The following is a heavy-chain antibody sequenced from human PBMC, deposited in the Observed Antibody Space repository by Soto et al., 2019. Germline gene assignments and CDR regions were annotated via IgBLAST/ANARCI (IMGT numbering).Heavy chain of an antibody. CDR1: GGSFSGYY. V-gene: IGHV4-34*01. Sequence: TSETLSLTCAVYGGSFSGYYWSLIRQPPGKGLEWIGEINHSGSTNYNPSLKSRVTISVDTSKNQFSLKLSSVTAADTAVYYCARDKRFLSHYYYMDVWGKGTTVTVSS. J-gene: IGHJ6*03. CDR3: ARDKRFLSHYYYMDV. D-gene: IGHD3-3*01. CDR2: INHSGST.